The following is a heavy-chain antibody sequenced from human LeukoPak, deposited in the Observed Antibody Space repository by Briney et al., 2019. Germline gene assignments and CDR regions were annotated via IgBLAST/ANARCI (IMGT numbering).Heavy chain of an antibody. J-gene: IGHJ6*03. CDR2: IIPIFGTA. D-gene: IGHD3-16*01. Sequence: ASVKVSCKASGGTFSSYAISWVRQAPGQGLEWMGRIIPIFGTANYAQKFQGRVMITTDESTSTAYMELSSLRSEDTAVYYCARLRLGYYYMDVWGKGTTVTVSS. CDR1: GGTFSSYA. CDR3: ARLRLGYYYMDV. V-gene: IGHV1-69*05.